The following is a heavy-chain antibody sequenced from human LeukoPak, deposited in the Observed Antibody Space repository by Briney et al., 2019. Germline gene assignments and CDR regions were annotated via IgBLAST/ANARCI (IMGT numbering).Heavy chain of an antibody. Sequence: GGSLRLSCAASGFTFSSYGMHWVRQAPGKGLEWVAVIWYDGSNKYYADSVKGRFTISRDNSKNTLYLQMNSLRAEDTAVYYCAKPRTIAVPGRSGFDSWGQGTLVTVSS. CDR3: AKPRTIAVPGRSGFDS. D-gene: IGHD6-13*01. CDR1: GFTFSSYG. V-gene: IGHV3-33*06. J-gene: IGHJ4*02. CDR2: IWYDGSNK.